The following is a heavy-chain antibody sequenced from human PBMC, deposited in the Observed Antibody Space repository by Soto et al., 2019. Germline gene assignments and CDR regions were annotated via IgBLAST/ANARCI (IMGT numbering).Heavy chain of an antibody. Sequence: GGSLRLSCEASGFPFSNYWMHWVRQAPGKGLVWVSRIDYDGSNANYTDSVKGRFTISRDDAKNTRYLQMNSLRVEDTAVYYCTRGEYTSSWFSSDYYYGMDVWGQGTTVTVSS. CDR2: IDYDGSNA. J-gene: IGHJ6*02. CDR3: TRGEYTSSWFSSDYYYGMDV. CDR1: GFPFSNYW. D-gene: IGHD6-13*01. V-gene: IGHV3-74*01.